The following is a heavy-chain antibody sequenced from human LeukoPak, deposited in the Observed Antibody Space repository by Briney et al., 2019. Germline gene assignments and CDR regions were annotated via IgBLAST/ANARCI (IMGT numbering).Heavy chain of an antibody. CDR2: ISRDGSTT. CDR3: ARREGSSWYYFDY. CDR1: GFTFSNSW. D-gene: IGHD6-13*01. V-gene: IGHV3-74*01. Sequence: GGSLRLSCAASGFTFSNSWMHWVRQAPGKGPIWISLISRDGSTTIYADSVKGRFTISRDNAKNTLYLQMNSLRPEDTAVYYCARREGSSWYYFDYWGQGTLVTVSS. J-gene: IGHJ4*02.